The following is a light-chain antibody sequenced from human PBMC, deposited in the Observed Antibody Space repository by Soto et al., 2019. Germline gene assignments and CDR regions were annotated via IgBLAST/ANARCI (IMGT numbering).Light chain of an antibody. CDR3: AAWDDSLNGHVV. Sequence: QPVLTQPPSASGTPGQRVTISCSGSSSNIGSNPVNWYQQLPGTAPKLLIYSDTQRPSGVPDRFSGSRSGTSASLAISGLQSDDEADYYCAAWDDSLNGHVVFGGGTKLTVL. V-gene: IGLV1-44*01. CDR1: SSNIGSNP. CDR2: SDT. J-gene: IGLJ2*01.